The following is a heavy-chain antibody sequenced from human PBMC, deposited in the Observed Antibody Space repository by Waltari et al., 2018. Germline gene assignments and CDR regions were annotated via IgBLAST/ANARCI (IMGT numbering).Heavy chain of an antibody. J-gene: IGHJ6*02. CDR2: ISYDGSNK. CDR3: ASNTIFVAYYYYGMDV. Sequence: QVQLVESGGGVVQPGRSLRLSCAASGFTFSSYGMYWVRQAPGKGLEWVAVISYDGSNKYYADSVKGRFTISRDNSKNTLYLQMNSLRAEDTAVYYCASNTIFVAYYYYGMDVWGQGP. V-gene: IGHV3-30*03. CDR1: GFTFSSYG. D-gene: IGHD3-3*01.